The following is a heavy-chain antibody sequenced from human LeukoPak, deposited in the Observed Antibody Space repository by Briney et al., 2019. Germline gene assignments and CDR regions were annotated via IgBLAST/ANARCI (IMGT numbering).Heavy chain of an antibody. CDR2: ISSSSSYI. Sequence: GGSLRLSCAASGFTFSSYSMNWVRQAPGKGLEWVSSISSSSSYIHYADSVKGRFTISRDNAKNSLYLRMNRLRAEDTAVYYCARDLGIVVVTGAFDIWGQGTMVTVSS. D-gene: IGHD3-22*01. CDR3: ARDLGIVVVTGAFDI. V-gene: IGHV3-21*01. CDR1: GFTFSSYS. J-gene: IGHJ3*02.